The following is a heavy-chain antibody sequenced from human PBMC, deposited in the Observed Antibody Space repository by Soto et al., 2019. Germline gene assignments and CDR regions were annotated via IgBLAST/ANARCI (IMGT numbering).Heavy chain of an antibody. CDR2: ISYDGSNK. CDR3: ARGGYSSRNYYYGMDV. J-gene: IGHJ6*02. D-gene: IGHD6-13*01. Sequence: GGSLRRSCAASVFTFSSYAMHWVRQAPGKGLGWVAVISYDGSNKYYADSVKGRFTISRDNSKNTLYLQMNSLRAEDTAVYYCARGGYSSRNYYYGMDVWGQGTTVTVSS. V-gene: IGHV3-30-3*01. CDR1: VFTFSSYA.